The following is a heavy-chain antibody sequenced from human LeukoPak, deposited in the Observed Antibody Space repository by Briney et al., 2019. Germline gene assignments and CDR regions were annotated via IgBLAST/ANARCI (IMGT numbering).Heavy chain of an antibody. CDR3: TRISADSGSSPFDY. V-gene: IGHV2-70*04. D-gene: IGHD6-6*01. CDR1: GFSLSTSGTR. CDR2: IDWDDDK. Sequence: SGPTLVNPTQTLTLTCTFSGFSLSTSGTRVNWIRQPPGKVLEWLARIDWDDDKFYSTSLKPRLTISKDTSKNQVVLTMTNMDPVDTATYYCTRISADSGSSPFDYWGQGTLVTVSS. J-gene: IGHJ4*02.